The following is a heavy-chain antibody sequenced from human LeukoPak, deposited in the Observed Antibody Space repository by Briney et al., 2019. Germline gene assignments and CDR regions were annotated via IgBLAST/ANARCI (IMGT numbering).Heavy chain of an antibody. CDR3: ARASRPFNYGMDV. D-gene: IGHD2-2*01. CDR1: GGSISSYY. CDR2: IYYSGST. V-gene: IGHV4-59*01. J-gene: IGHJ6*02. Sequence: SETLSLTCTVSGGSISSYYWSWIRQPPGQGLEWIGYIYYSGSTNYNPSLKSRVTISVDTSKNQFSLKLSSVTAADTAVYYCARASRPFNYGMDVWGQGTTVTVSS.